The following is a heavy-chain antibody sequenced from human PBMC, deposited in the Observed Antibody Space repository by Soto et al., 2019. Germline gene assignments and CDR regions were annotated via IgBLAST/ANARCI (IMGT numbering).Heavy chain of an antibody. CDR3: ATSEGDCGGGNCYTYFYYPGMDV. CDR1: GDTRTDFS. D-gene: IGHD2-21*01. V-gene: IGHV1-3*01. CDR2: LSVGNGDT. Sequence: GASVRVSCKASGDTRTDFSMHWVRQAPGQRPEWMGWLSVGNGDTKYSQKFQGRVTITRDTSARTAYMELSNLRSEDTAVYYCATSEGDCGGGNCYTYFYYPGMDVWGQGTTVTVSS. J-gene: IGHJ6*02.